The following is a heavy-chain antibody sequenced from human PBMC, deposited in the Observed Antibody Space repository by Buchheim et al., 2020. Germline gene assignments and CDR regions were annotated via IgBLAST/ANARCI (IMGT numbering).Heavy chain of an antibody. CDR2: INHSGST. V-gene: IGHV4-34*01. D-gene: IGHD3-22*01. Sequence: QVQLQQWGAGLLKPSETLSLTCAVYGGSFSGYYWSWIRQPPGKGLEWIGEINHSGSTNYNPPLKSRVTISVDTSKNQFSLKLSSVTAADTAVYYCARDSPSGCNWFDPWGQGTL. CDR3: ARDSPSGCNWFDP. CDR1: GGSFSGYY. J-gene: IGHJ5*02.